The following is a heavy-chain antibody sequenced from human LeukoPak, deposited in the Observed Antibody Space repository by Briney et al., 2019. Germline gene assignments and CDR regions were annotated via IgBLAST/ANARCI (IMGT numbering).Heavy chain of an antibody. Sequence: SVKVSCKASGGTFSTYAISWVRQAPGQGLEWMGGIIPIFGTANYAQKFQGRVTITADESTNTAYMELSRLRSEDTAVYYCARDPSMVRGADSPLFDYWGQGTLVTVSS. CDR2: IIPIFGTA. V-gene: IGHV1-69*13. CDR1: GGTFSTYA. CDR3: ARDPSMVRGADSPLFDY. J-gene: IGHJ4*02. D-gene: IGHD3-10*01.